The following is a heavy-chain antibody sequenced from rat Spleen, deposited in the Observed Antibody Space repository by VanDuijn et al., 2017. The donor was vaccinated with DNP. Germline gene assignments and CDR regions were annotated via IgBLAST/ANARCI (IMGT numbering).Heavy chain of an antibody. CDR2: IRYDGGST. Sequence: EVELVESGGGLVQPGRSLKLSCAASGFSFRNYYMAWIRQAPTKGLEWVAYIRYDGGSTKYGDSVKGRFTISRDNAKNTLYLQMNSLRSEDMATYYCARWNSGHFDYWGQGVMVPVSS. V-gene: IGHV5-22*01. D-gene: IGHD4-3*01. CDR3: ARWNSGHFDY. J-gene: IGHJ2*01. CDR1: GFSFRNYY.